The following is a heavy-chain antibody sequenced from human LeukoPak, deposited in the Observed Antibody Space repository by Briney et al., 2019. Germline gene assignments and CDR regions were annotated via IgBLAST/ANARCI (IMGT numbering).Heavy chain of an antibody. V-gene: IGHV3-23*01. Sequence: GRSLRLSCAASGFTFSSYVMHWVRQAPGKGLEWVSAISGSGGSTYYADSVKGRFTISRDNSKNTLYLQMNSLRAEDTAAYYCAKGAQLWFRAFDIWGQGTMVTVSS. CDR1: GFTFSSYV. D-gene: IGHD5-18*01. J-gene: IGHJ3*02. CDR2: ISGSGGST. CDR3: AKGAQLWFRAFDI.